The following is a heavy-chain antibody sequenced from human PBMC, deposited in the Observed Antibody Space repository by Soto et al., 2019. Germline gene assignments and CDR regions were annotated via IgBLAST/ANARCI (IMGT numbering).Heavy chain of an antibody. J-gene: IGHJ3*02. CDR3: ARGDYYDSSGYYTDAFDI. CDR2: IYYSGST. D-gene: IGHD3-22*01. Sequence: SETLSLTCTVSGGTVSSGIYYWSWLRQPPGKGLEWIGYIYYSGSTNYNPSLKSRVTISVDTSKNQFSLKLSSVTAADTAVYYCARGDYYDSSGYYTDAFDIWGQGTMVTVSS. CDR1: GGTVSSGIYY. V-gene: IGHV4-61*01.